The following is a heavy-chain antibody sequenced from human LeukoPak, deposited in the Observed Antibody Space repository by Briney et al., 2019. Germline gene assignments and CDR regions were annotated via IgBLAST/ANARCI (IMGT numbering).Heavy chain of an antibody. Sequence: PGGSLRLSCAASGFTFYDYAMHWVRQAPGEGLEWVSGISWNSGSIGYADSVKGRFTISRDNAENSLYLQMNSLRAEDTAVYYCARVVGTDEGADYWGQGTLVTVSS. CDR3: ARVVGTDEGADY. J-gene: IGHJ4*02. CDR2: ISWNSGSI. V-gene: IGHV3-9*01. D-gene: IGHD2-2*01. CDR1: GFTFYDYA.